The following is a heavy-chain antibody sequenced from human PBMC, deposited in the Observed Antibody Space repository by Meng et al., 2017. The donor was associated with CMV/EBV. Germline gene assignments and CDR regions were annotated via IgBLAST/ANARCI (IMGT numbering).Heavy chain of an antibody. CDR2: ISWNSGSI. J-gene: IGHJ4*02. CDR1: GFTFDDYA. CDR3: AKDAAPSIAVAGAYYFDY. V-gene: IGHV3-9*01. Sequence: GGSLRLSCAASGFTFDDYAMHWVRQAPGKGLEWVSGISWNSGSIGYADSVKGRFTISRDNAKNSLYLQMNSLRVEDTALYYCAKDAAPSIAVAGAYYFDYWGQGTLVTVSS. D-gene: IGHD6-19*01.